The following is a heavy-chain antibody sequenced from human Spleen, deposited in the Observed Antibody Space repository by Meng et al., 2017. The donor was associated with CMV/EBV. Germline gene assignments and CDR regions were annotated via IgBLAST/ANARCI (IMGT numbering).Heavy chain of an antibody. D-gene: IGHD2-2*01. J-gene: IGHJ6*02. CDR2: INPNSGGT. CDR3: ARDILPPVIRARNYYYGMDV. V-gene: IGHV1-2*02. Sequence: ASVKVSCKASGYTFTSYDINWVRQATGQGLEWMGWINPNSGGTNYAQKFQGRVTMTRDTSISTAYMELSRLRSDDTAVYYCARDILPPVIRARNYYYGMDVWGQGTTVTVSS. CDR1: GYTFTSYD.